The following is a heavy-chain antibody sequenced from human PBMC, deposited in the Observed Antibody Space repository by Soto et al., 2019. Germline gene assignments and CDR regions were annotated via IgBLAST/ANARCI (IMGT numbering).Heavy chain of an antibody. CDR1: GFTFSNYA. CDR3: AKLPQYDILTGYLNYFLS. D-gene: IGHD3-9*01. CDR2: FRGDGTGA. Sequence: GGSLRLSCAASGFTFSNYAMSWVRQAPGKGLEWVSAFRGDGTGAHYADSVKGRFTISRDNSKNSLYLHMNSLRAEDTAVYYCAKLPQYDILTGYLNYFLSWGQGPLVSSPQ. V-gene: IGHV3-23*01. J-gene: IGHJ4*02.